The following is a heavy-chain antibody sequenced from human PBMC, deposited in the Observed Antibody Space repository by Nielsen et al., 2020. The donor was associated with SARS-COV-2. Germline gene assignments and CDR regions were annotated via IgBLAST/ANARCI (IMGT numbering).Heavy chain of an antibody. Sequence: WIRQPPGKGLEWVAVISYDGSNKYYADSVKGRFTISRDNSKNTLYLQMNSLRAEDTAVYYCARDGGYCSGGSCYGVLDYWGQGTRVTVSS. CDR2: ISYDGSNK. D-gene: IGHD2-15*01. CDR3: ARDGGYCSGGSCYGVLDY. V-gene: IGHV3-30-3*01. J-gene: IGHJ4*02.